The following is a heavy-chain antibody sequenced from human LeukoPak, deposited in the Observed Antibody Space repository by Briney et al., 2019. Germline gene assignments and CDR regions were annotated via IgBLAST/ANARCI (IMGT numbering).Heavy chain of an antibody. CDR3: ARGWERGFDY. J-gene: IGHJ4*02. Sequence: PGGSLRLSCAASGFTLSSYDVDWVRQTTGKGLEWVSAIGTAGGTYYPGSVKGRFTISRENAKNSLYLQMNNLRVGDTAVYFCARGWERGFDYWGQGTLVTVSS. CDR1: GFTLSSYD. CDR2: IGTAGGT. V-gene: IGHV3-13*01. D-gene: IGHD1-26*01.